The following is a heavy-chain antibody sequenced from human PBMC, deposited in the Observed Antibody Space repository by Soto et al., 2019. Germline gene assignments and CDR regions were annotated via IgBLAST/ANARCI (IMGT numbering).Heavy chain of an antibody. V-gene: IGHV3-48*01. CDR3: ARDMDFEDFWSGYLARRYYYYYMDV. D-gene: IGHD3-3*01. CDR1: GFTFSSYS. CDR2: ISSSGSTI. Sequence: LRLSCAASGFTFSSYSMNWVRQATGKGLECVSYISSSGSTIYYAGSVKGRFTISRDNAKNSLYLQMTSLRAEDTAVYYCARDMDFEDFWSGYLARRYYYYYMDVWGKRTTVTVSS. J-gene: IGHJ6*03.